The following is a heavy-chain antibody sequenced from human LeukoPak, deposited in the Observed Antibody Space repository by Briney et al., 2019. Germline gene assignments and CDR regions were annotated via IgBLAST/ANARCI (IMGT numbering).Heavy chain of an antibody. J-gene: IGHJ5*02. D-gene: IGHD2-2*01. CDR3: ARSVVPAAIGGGFFDP. V-gene: IGHV1-18*01. Sequence: VKVSCKASGYTFTNYGISWLRQAPGKGFEWMGWINAHKGNTNYAPKLQGRVTMTTDTSTSTAYMELRSLRSDDTAVYYCARSVVPAAIGGGFFDPWGQGTLVTVSS. CDR2: INAHKGNT. CDR1: GYTFTNYG.